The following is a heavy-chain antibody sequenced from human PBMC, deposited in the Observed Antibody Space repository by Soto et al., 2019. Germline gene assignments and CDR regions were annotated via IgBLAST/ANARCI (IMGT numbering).Heavy chain of an antibody. CDR1: GFTFSSYG. Sequence: GGSLRLSCAASGFTFSSYGMHWVRQAPGKGLEWVAVISYDGSNKYYADSVKGRFTISRDNSKNTLYLQMNSLRAEDTAVYYCAKDYNPAAETVVSNWGQGTLVTVSS. CDR2: ISYDGSNK. D-gene: IGHD6-13*01. J-gene: IGHJ4*02. V-gene: IGHV3-30*18. CDR3: AKDYNPAAETVVSN.